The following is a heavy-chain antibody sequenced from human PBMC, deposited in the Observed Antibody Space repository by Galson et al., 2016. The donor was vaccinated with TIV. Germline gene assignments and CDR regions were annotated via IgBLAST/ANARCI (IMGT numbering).Heavy chain of an antibody. CDR3: ARDGSWSGDPIYGGTRPDF. CDR2: ISGSGGIT. J-gene: IGHJ4*02. Sequence: SLRLSCAASGFTFNNYAMNWVRQAPGKGLEWVSGISGSGGITYFADSVKGRFTISRDTSRDTLYLQMNSLSAEDTALYYCARDGSWSGDPIYGGTRPDFWGRGTLVTVSS. CDR1: GFTFNNYA. D-gene: IGHD3-10*01. V-gene: IGHV3-23*01.